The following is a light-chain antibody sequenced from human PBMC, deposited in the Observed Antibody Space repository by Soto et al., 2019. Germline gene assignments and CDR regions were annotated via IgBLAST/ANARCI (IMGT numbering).Light chain of an antibody. J-gene: IGKJ1*01. CDR3: KQYGSSRT. CDR2: DAS. V-gene: IGKV3-20*01. CDR1: QSVSSY. Sequence: IVLTQSPATLSLSPVARATLSCRASQSVSSYLAWYQQQPGQAPRLLIYDASNRATGIQARLSGSGSGTDFTLTSSRLEHEDFAVYYCKQYGSSRTSGQGTKVDI.